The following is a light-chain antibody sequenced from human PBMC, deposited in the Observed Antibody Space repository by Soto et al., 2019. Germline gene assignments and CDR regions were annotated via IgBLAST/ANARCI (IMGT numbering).Light chain of an antibody. CDR3: SSYTTGGSHV. Sequence: QSVLTQPASVSGSPGLSIAISCTGTSRDVGGYNSVSWYQQQPGKVPKLMIYDVSNRPSGVSNRFSGSKSGNTASLTISGRQAEDEGDYYCSSYTTGGSHVFGTGTKVTVL. CDR2: DVS. V-gene: IGLV2-14*01. CDR1: SRDVGGYNS. J-gene: IGLJ1*01.